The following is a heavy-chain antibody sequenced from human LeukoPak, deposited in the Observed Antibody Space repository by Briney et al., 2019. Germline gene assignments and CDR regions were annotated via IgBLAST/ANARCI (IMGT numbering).Heavy chain of an antibody. CDR3: AKDSDDSTYTAIDF. J-gene: IGHJ4*02. Sequence: PGGSLTLSCAASGFTFSSYAMSWVRQAPGKGLEGVSPLTGSGGSTYYADSVKGRFTISRDNSKSSLYLQMNSLTAEDTALYFCAKDSDDSTYTAIDFWGQGPVVTVSS. CDR2: LTGSGGST. D-gene: IGHD2-15*01. CDR1: GFTFSSYA. V-gene: IGHV3-23*01.